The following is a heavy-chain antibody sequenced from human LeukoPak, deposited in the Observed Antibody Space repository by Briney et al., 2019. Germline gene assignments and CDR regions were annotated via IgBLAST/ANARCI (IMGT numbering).Heavy chain of an antibody. CDR2: ISYDGSNK. CDR3: ARDRRSVITP. Sequence: PGGSLRLPCAASGFTFRTYWMTWVRQAPGKGLEWVAVISYDGSNKYYADSVKGRFTISRDNSKNTLYLQMNSLRAEDTAVYYCARDRRSVITPWGQGTLVTVSS. J-gene: IGHJ4*02. V-gene: IGHV3-30-3*01. CDR1: GFTFRTYW. D-gene: IGHD3-16*01.